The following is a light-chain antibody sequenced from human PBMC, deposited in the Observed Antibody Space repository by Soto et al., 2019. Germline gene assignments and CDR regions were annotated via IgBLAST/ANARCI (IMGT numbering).Light chain of an antibody. V-gene: IGKV3-20*01. CDR1: QSVSSSF. CDR2: GAS. J-gene: IGKJ1*01. Sequence: EIVLTQSPGSLSLSPGEGATLSCRASQSVSSSFFAWYQQKPGQAPSLHIYGASRRATGVPDRFSGSGSGTDFTLSISRLEPEDFAVYYCQQYESSVTFGQGTKVEIK. CDR3: QQYESSVT.